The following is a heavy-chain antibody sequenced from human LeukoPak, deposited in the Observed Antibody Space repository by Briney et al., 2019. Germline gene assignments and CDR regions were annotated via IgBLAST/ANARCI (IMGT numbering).Heavy chain of an antibody. CDR2: SYDSGST. J-gene: IGHJ4*02. CDR1: GYSISSGYD. CDR3: ARDLGEVSSTRSKGDY. V-gene: IGHV4-38-2*02. D-gene: IGHD2-2*01. Sequence: SDTLSLSCTVSGYSISSGYDWGGLRPPPGKRLEWIGSSYDSGSTYYDPSVKSRVTISVDTSKNQFCLKLSSVTAADTAVYYCARDLGEVSSTRSKGDYWGQGTLVTASS.